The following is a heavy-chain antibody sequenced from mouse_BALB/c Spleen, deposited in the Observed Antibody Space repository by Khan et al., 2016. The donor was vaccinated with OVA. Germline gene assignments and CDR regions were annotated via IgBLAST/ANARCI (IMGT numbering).Heavy chain of an antibody. CDR3: ARDGSRYNYAMDH. D-gene: IGHD2-3*01. CDR2: INYSGSA. J-gene: IGHJ4*01. V-gene: IGHV3-2*02. CDR1: GYSITSDYA. Sequence: EVQLQESGPGLVKPSQSLSLTCTVTGYSITSDYAWNWIRQFPGNTLEWMGYINYSGSANYNPSLQRRLSITRDTSKNQFFLQLKSVTTEDTATYYCARDGSRYNYAMDHWGQGTTVTVSS.